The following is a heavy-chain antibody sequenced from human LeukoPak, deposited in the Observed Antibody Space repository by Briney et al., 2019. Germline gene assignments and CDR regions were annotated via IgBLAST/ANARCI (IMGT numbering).Heavy chain of an antibody. D-gene: IGHD6-19*01. V-gene: IGHV4-4*07. CDR3: ARDPRYSSGWYYFDY. CDR1: GGSISSYY. CDR2: IYTSGST. J-gene: IGHJ4*02. Sequence: KSSETLSLTCAVSGGSISSYYWSWIRQPAGKGLEWIGRIYTSGSTNYNPSLKSRVTMSVDTSKNQFSLKLSSVTAADTAVYYCARDPRYSSGWYYFDYWGQGTLVTVSS.